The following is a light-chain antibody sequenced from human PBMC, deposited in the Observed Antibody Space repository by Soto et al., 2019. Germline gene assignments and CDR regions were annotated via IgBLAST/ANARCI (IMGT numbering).Light chain of an antibody. CDR2: GSS. J-gene: IGKJ5*01. CDR1: QSVGSN. Sequence: EILLTQSPATLPVSPGERATLSCRASQSVGSNLAWFQQKPGQAPRLLIYGSSTRATGVPARFSGSGSGADFTLTISNLQSEDFAVYYCQQYTNWPPITFVQGTRLE. CDR3: QQYTNWPPIT. V-gene: IGKV3-15*01.